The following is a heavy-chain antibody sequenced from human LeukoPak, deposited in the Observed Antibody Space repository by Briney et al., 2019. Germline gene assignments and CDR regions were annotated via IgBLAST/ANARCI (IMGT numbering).Heavy chain of an antibody. J-gene: IGHJ5*02. CDR2: ISSNGGSI. V-gene: IGHV3-64*01. CDR1: GFTFSDYA. D-gene: IGHD6-13*01. CDR3: AGGYSSSWYTFDP. Sequence: GGSLRLSCAASGFTFSDYAMHWVRQAPGKELEYVSAISSNGGSIHYANSVKGRFTISRDNSKNTLYLQMNSLRAEDTAVYYCAGGYSSSWYTFDPWGQGTLVTVSS.